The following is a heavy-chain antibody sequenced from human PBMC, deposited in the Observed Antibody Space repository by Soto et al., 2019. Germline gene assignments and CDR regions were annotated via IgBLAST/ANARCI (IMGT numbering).Heavy chain of an antibody. D-gene: IGHD2-15*01. Sequence: GGSLRLSCAASGFTVSSNYMSWVRQAPGKGLEWVSVIYSGGSTYYADSVKGRFTISRDNSKNTLYLQMNSLRAEDTAVYYCAREYCSGGSCYFADYWGQGTLVTVSS. V-gene: IGHV3-66*01. CDR3: AREYCSGGSCYFADY. CDR2: IYSGGST. CDR1: GFTVSSNY. J-gene: IGHJ4*02.